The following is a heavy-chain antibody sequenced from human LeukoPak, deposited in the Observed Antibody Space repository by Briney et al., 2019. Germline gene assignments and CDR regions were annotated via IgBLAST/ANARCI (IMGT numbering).Heavy chain of an antibody. D-gene: IGHD3-22*01. J-gene: IGHJ4*02. CDR1: GFSFSGYS. CDR2: ISSDGSTI. Sequence: GGSLRLSCTASGFSFSGYSMNWVRQAPGKGREWISYISSDGSTIYYADSVKGRFTISRDNARNSLYLQMNSLRAEDTAVYYCARDPAIQTWLSAYYFDSWGQGTQVTVSS. CDR3: ARDPAIQTWLSAYYFDS. V-gene: IGHV3-48*01.